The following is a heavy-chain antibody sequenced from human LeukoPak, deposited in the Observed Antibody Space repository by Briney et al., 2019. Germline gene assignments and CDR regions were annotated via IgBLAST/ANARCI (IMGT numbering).Heavy chain of an antibody. CDR3: ARKYMVRGYTA. D-gene: IGHD3-10*01. Sequence: SETLSLTCTVSGGSISSGSYYWSWIRQPPGKGLEWIGEINHSGSTNYNPSLKSRVTISVDTSKNQFSLKLSSVTAADTAVYYCARKYMVRGYTAWGQGTTVTVSS. CDR2: INHSGST. CDR1: GGSISSGSYY. V-gene: IGHV4-39*07. J-gene: IGHJ6*02.